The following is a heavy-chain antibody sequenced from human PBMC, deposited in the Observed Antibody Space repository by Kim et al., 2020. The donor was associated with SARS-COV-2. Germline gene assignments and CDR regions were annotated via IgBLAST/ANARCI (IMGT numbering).Heavy chain of an antibody. CDR2: TYYRSKWFS. CDR1: GDSVSSNSAA. D-gene: IGHD2-15*01. Sequence: SPTLSLTCAISGDSVSSNSAAWNWLRQSPSRGLEWLGRTYYRSKWFSDYAVSVKSRITIKPDTSKNQFSLQLNSVTPEDTAVYYCARARGDIDSWGQGTLVTVSS. V-gene: IGHV6-1*01. CDR3: ARARGDIDS. J-gene: IGHJ4*02.